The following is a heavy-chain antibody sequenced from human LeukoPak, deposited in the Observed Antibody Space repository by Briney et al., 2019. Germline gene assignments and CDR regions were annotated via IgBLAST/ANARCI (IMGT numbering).Heavy chain of an antibody. CDR2: SSPSGGNT. CDR3: AKGARNTAPDY. CDR1: GFTFSTYA. Sequence: GGSLRLSCTASGFTFSTYAMSWVRQAPGKGLEWVSSSSPSGGNTYYADSVKGRFTISRDNSKNTVYLQMNSLTAEDTAVYYCAKGARNTAPDYWGQGTLVTVSS. J-gene: IGHJ4*02. D-gene: IGHD5-18*01. V-gene: IGHV3-23*01.